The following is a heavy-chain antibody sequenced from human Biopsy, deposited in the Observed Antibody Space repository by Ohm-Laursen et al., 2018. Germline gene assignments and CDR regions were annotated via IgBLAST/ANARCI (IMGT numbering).Heavy chain of an antibody. D-gene: IGHD2/OR15-2a*01. CDR1: GGSISSDY. Sequence: SDTLSLTCTVSGGSISSDYWSWIRQTPGKGLEWIGYIYYRGSNNYNPSLKSRVTISVDTSKNQCSLRLNSVTAADTAVYYCARATNSTSWPYYYFYGMDVWGQGTTVTVSS. CDR3: ARATNSTSWPYYYFYGMDV. V-gene: IGHV4-59*07. J-gene: IGHJ6*02. CDR2: IYYRGSN.